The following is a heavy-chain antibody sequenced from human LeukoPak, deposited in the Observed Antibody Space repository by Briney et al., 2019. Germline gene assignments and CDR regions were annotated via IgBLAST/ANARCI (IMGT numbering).Heavy chain of an antibody. CDR2: INSDWSST. CDR3: ARGAAKGGRGLEWLVQGVNDY. CDR1: GFTFSSYW. J-gene: IGHJ4*02. Sequence: GGSLTLSCAASGFTFSSYWLYWVRHALGKGLMWVSRINSDWSSTSYADSAKSRLTISRDDAKTTVYLQMNRLRAQDTAVYYCARGAAKGGRGLEWLVQGVNDYWGQGTLVTVSS. D-gene: IGHD6-19*01. V-gene: IGHV3-74*01.